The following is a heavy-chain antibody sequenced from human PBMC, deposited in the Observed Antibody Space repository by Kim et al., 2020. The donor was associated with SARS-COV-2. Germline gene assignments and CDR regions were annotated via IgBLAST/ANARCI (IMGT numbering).Heavy chain of an antibody. CDR2: IWPADSDT. Sequence: GESLKISCKASAYTFTSYWIAWVRQMPGKGLEWMGIIWPADSDTRYSPSFQGQVTISADKSISTAYLQWRGLKASDTAIYYCARSGTSRFDTWSQGTLVTVSS. CDR1: AYTFTSYW. CDR3: ARSGTSRFDT. V-gene: IGHV5-51*01. J-gene: IGHJ5*02. D-gene: IGHD2-2*01.